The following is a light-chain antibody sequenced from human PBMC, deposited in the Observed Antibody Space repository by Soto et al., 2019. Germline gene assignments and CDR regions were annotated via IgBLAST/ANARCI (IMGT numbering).Light chain of an antibody. CDR2: GAS. Sequence: ETMLTQSPGTLSLSPGERATLSCRASQSVSSRNLAWYQHKPGQAPRLLIYGASFRATGIPDRFSGSGSGTDFALTTRGLETEDSALYYCHQFDGSRPAFTFGQGTKLEI. CDR1: QSVSSRN. V-gene: IGKV3-20*01. J-gene: IGKJ2*01. CDR3: HQFDGSRPAFT.